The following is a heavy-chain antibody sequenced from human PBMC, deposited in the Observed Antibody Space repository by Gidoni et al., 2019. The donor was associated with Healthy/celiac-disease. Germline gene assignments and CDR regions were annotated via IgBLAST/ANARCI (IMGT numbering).Heavy chain of an antibody. CDR2: IWYDGSNK. J-gene: IGHJ6*02. CDR3: AREIRLYDFWSGYYYYYYYGMDV. CDR1: GFTFSSYG. D-gene: IGHD3-3*01. V-gene: IGHV3-33*01. Sequence: QVQLVESGGGVVQPGRSLSLSCAASGFTFSSYGMHWVRPAPGTGLEGVEVIWYDGSNKYYADSVKGRFTISRDNSKNTLYLQMNSLRAEDTAVYYCAREIRLYDFWSGYYYYYYYGMDVWGQGTTVTVSS.